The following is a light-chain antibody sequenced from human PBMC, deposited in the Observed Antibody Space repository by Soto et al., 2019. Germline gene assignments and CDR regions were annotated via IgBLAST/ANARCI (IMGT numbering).Light chain of an antibody. CDR2: GAS. CDR3: QQYGGSPLFT. V-gene: IGKV3-20*01. J-gene: IGKJ3*01. CDR1: QSVSSN. Sequence: EILMTQSPGTLSVSPGERATLSCRASQSVSSNLAWYQQKPGQAPRLLIYGASNRATGIPDRFSGSGSGTDFTLTISRLEPEDFAVYSCQQYGGSPLFTFGPGTRVDFK.